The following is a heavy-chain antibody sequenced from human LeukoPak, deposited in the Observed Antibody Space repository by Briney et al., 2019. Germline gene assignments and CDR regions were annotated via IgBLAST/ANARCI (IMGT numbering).Heavy chain of an antibody. CDR3: ARNYCGGDCYSGANYFDY. CDR2: IYYSGST. J-gene: IGHJ4*02. Sequence: SETLSLTCTVSGGSISGSSYYWGWIRQPPGKGLEWIGSIYYSGSTYYNPSLKSRVTISVDTSKNQFSLKLSSVTAADTAVYYCARNYCGGDCYSGANYFDYWGQGTLVTVSS. CDR1: GGSISGSSYY. D-gene: IGHD2-21*02. V-gene: IGHV4-39*07.